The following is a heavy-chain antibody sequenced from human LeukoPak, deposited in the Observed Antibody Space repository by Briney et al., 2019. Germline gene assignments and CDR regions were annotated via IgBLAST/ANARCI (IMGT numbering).Heavy chain of an antibody. CDR3: AKDTYSSGWFPVDYYYGMDV. CDR1: GFTFSSYA. Sequence: PGGSLRLSCAASGFTFSSYAMSWVRQAPGKGLEWVSAISGSGGSTYYADSVKGRFTISRDNSKNTLYLQMNSLRAEDTAVYYCAKDTYSSGWFPVDYYYGMDVWGQGTTVTVSS. J-gene: IGHJ6*02. D-gene: IGHD6-13*01. V-gene: IGHV3-23*01. CDR2: ISGSGGST.